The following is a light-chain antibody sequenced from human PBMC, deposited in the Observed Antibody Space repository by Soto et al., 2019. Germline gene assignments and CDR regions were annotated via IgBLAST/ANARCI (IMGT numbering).Light chain of an antibody. J-gene: IGKJ3*01. CDR2: AGS. CDR3: MQALQAPFT. V-gene: IGKV2-28*01. CDR1: QSLLHSNGYNY. Sequence: EIVMTQSPLSLPVTPGEPASISCKSSQSLLHSNGYNYLDWYLQKPGQSPQLLIYAGSNRASGVPDRFSGSGSGTGFTPKISRVEAEDVAVYYCMQALQAPFTFGPGTKVDIK.